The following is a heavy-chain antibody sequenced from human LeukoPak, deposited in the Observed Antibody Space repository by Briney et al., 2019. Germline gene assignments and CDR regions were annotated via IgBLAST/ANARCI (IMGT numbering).Heavy chain of an antibody. CDR3: SYDSSGYYLGGSDY. D-gene: IGHD3-22*01. Sequence: ASVKVSCKASGGTFSSYAISWVRQAPGQGLEWMGGIIPIFGTANYAQKFQGRVTITADGSTSTAYMELSSLRSEDTAVYYCSYDSSGYYLGGSDYWGQGALVTVSS. V-gene: IGHV1-69*13. CDR2: IIPIFGTA. CDR1: GGTFSSYA. J-gene: IGHJ4*02.